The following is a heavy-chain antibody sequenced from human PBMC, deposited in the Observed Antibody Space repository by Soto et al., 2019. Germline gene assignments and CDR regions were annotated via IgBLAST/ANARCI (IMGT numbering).Heavy chain of an antibody. CDR2: VYYTGFT. D-gene: IGHD2-21*01. J-gene: IGHJ5*02. Sequence: ASETLSLTCTVSGDSISSSYYWGWVRQPPGKGLECIGAVYYTGFTYYNPSLKSRLTISLDTSKNQFSLRLGSVTAADTAIYYCARLPVVVIALGYFDPWGPGTLVTVSS. CDR3: ARLPVVVIALGYFDP. V-gene: IGHV4-39*01. CDR1: GDSISSSYY.